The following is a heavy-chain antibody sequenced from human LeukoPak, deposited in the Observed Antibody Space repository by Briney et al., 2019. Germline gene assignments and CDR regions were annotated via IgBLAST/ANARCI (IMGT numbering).Heavy chain of an antibody. CDR2: IYYSGST. J-gene: IGHJ4*02. CDR3: ARARVTTRHAFDY. D-gene: IGHD4-17*01. Sequence: SETLSLTCTVSGGSISSYYWSWIRQPPGKGLEWIGYIYYSGSTNYNPSLKSRVTISVDTSKNQFSLKLSSGTAADTAVYYCARARVTTRHAFDYWGQGTLVTVSS. V-gene: IGHV4-59*08. CDR1: GGSISSYY.